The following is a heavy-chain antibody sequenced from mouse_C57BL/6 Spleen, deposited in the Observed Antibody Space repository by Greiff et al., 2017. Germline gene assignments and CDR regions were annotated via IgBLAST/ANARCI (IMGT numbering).Heavy chain of an antibody. V-gene: IGHV1-59*01. CDR3: ARWYYGSSSFAGFAY. D-gene: IGHD1-1*01. J-gene: IGHJ3*01. CDR2: IDPSDSYT. CDR1: GYTFTSYW. Sequence: QVQLQQPGAELVRPGTSVTLSCKASGYTFTSYWMHWVKQRPGQGLEWIGVIDPSDSYTNYNQKFKGKAQLTVDTSSSTAYMQLSSLTSDDSAVYYCARWYYGSSSFAGFAYWGQGTLVTVSA.